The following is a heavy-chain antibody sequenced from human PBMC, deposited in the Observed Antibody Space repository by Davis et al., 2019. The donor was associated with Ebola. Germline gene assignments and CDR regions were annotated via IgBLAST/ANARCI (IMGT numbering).Heavy chain of an antibody. CDR1: GGTFSSYA. D-gene: IGHD3-16*01. J-gene: IGHJ4*02. Sequence: ASVKVSCKASGGTFSSYAISWVRQAPGQGLEWMGWISAYNGNTNYAQKLQGRVTMTTDTSTSTAYMELRSLRSDDTAVYYCARDTLMLLDYWGQGTLVTVSS. V-gene: IGHV1-18*01. CDR3: ARDTLMLLDY. CDR2: ISAYNGNT.